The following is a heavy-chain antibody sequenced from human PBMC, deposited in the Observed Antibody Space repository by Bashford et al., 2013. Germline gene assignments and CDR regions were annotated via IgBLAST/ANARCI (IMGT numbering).Heavy chain of an antibody. J-gene: IGHJ4*02. CDR1: GYTFTDYY. V-gene: IGHV1-2*02. CDR3: VRDRGYIYGFDY. CDR2: IIPNSGDT. Sequence: VASVKVSCKASGYTFTDYYIHWVRRAPGQGLEWMGWIIPNSGDTNYAQKFQGRVTMTRDTAISTAYMELGSLSSDDTAVYYCVRDRGYIYGFDYWGQGAQVTVSS. D-gene: IGHD5-18*01.